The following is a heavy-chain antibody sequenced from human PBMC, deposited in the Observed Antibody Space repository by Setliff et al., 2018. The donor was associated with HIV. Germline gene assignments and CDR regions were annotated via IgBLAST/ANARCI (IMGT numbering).Heavy chain of an antibody. CDR1: GFTFSSYA. Sequence: GGSLRLSCAASGFTFSSYAMGWVRQAPGKGLEWVSSISGSGGTTYYADSVKGRFTISRDSSKNTLYLQMNSLRAEDTAIYYCARVGLWFGDKWGLDVWGQGTTVTVSS. CDR3: ARVGLWFGDKWGLDV. CDR2: ISGSGGTT. J-gene: IGHJ6*02. V-gene: IGHV3-23*01. D-gene: IGHD3-10*01.